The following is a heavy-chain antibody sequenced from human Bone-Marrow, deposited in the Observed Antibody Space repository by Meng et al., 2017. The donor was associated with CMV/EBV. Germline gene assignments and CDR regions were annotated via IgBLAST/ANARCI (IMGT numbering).Heavy chain of an antibody. D-gene: IGHD2-8*01. CDR2: INPSGGST. CDR3: AGPPLYVDYYYYGMDV. J-gene: IGHJ6*02. CDR1: GYTFTSHF. V-gene: IGHV1-46*01. Sequence: ASVKVSCKASGYTFTSHFMHWVRQAPGQGLEWMGIINPSGGSTTYAQKFQGRVTVTRDTSTSTVYMELSSLRFDDTAVYYCAGPPLYVDYYYYGMDVWGQGTTVTVSS.